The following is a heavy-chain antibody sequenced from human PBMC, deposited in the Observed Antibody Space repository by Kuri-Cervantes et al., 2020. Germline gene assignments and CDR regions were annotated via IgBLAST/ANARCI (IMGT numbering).Heavy chain of an antibody. D-gene: IGHD2/OR15-2a*01. V-gene: IGHV1-8*01. J-gene: IGHJ5*02. Sequence: ASVKVSCKASGYTFTSYDISWVRQATGQGLEWMGWMNPNSGNTGYAQKFQGRVTMTRNTSISTAYMELSRLRSDDTAVYYCARDRASMPDKGANDWFDPWGQGTLVTVSS. CDR2: MNPNSGNT. CDR1: GYTFTSYD. CDR3: ARDRASMPDKGANDWFDP.